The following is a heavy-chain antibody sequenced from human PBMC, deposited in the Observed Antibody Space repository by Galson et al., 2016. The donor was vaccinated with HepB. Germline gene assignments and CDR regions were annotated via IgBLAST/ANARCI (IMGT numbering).Heavy chain of an antibody. D-gene: IGHD5-12*01. CDR1: GFSFSSYA. Sequence: SLRLSCAASGFSFSSYAMSWVRQAPGKGLEWVSAITGSGGSTYYADSVKGRFTISRDNSKNTLYLQMNSLRAEDTAAYYCAKVGSGYWYFDYWGQGTLVTVSS. V-gene: IGHV3-23*01. CDR3: AKVGSGYWYFDY. J-gene: IGHJ4*02. CDR2: ITGSGGST.